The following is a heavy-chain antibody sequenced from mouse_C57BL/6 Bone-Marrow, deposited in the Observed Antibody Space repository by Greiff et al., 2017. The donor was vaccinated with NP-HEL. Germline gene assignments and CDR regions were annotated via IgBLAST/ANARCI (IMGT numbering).Heavy chain of an antibody. V-gene: IGHV7-3*01. CDR2: IRNKANGYTT. D-gene: IGHD2-1*01. CDR3: ARPLLYGNYERYYYAMDY. Sequence: EVKLMESGGGLVQPGGSLSLSCAASGFTFTDYYMSWVRQPPGKALEWLGFIRNKANGYTTEYSASVKGRFTISRDNSQSILYLQMNALRAEDSATYYCARPLLYGNYERYYYAMDYWGQGTSVTVSS. J-gene: IGHJ4*01. CDR1: GFTFTDYY.